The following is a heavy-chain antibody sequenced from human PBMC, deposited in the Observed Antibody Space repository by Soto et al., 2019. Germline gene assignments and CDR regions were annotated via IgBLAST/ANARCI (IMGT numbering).Heavy chain of an antibody. D-gene: IGHD5-18*01. CDR3: ARTQSWIQLWGLNVRNYYGMDV. J-gene: IGHJ6*02. CDR1: GFTFSYYE. V-gene: IGHV3-20*04. Sequence: PGGSLRLSCAASGFTFSYYEMHWVRRAPGKGLEWVSGINWNGGSTGYADSVKGRFTISRDNAKNSLYLQMNSLRAEDTALYYCARTQSWIQLWGLNVRNYYGMDVWGQGTTVTVSS. CDR2: INWNGGST.